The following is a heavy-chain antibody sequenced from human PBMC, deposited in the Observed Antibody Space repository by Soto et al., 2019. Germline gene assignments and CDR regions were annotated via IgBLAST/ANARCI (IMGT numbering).Heavy chain of an antibody. Sequence: GGSLRLSCAASRFNFSSYGMHWVRQAPGKGLEWVAVIWYDGSNKYYADSVKGRFTISRDNSKKTLYLQMNSLRAEDTAVYYCARDSASNYGNHDPIDCWGQGTMVTVSS. CDR1: RFNFSSYG. V-gene: IGHV3-33*01. CDR3: ARDSASNYGNHDPIDC. J-gene: IGHJ4*02. CDR2: IWYDGSNK. D-gene: IGHD3-10*01.